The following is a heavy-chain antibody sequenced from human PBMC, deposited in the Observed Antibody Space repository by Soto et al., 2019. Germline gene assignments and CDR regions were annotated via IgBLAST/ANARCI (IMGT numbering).Heavy chain of an antibody. CDR1: GGSFSGYY. CDR3: AGLSTAYYYYYGMDV. Sequence: SETLSLTCAVYGGSFSGYYWSWIRQPPGKGLEWIGEINHSGSTNYNPSLKSRVTISVDTSKNQFSLKLSSVTAADTAVYYCAGLSTAYYYYYGMDVWGQGNTVT. CDR2: INHSGST. J-gene: IGHJ6*02. D-gene: IGHD3-16*02. V-gene: IGHV4-34*01.